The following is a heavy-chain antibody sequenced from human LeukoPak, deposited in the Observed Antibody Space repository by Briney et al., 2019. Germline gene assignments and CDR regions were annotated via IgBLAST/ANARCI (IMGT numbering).Heavy chain of an antibody. CDR2: INHSGRT. V-gene: IGHV4-34*01. J-gene: IGHJ6*03. CDR3: ARRREHNYDILTGYYRSHYYYYMDV. Sequence: ETLSLTCAVYGESFSDYYWSWIRQPPGKGLEWIGEINHSGRTNYNPSLKSRVTISVDTSKNQFSLKLSSVTAADTAVYYCARRREHNYDILTGYYRSHYYYYMDVWGKGTTVTISS. D-gene: IGHD3-9*01. CDR1: GESFSDYY.